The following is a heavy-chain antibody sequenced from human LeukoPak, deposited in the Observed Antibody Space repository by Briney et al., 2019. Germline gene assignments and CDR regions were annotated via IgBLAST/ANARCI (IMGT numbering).Heavy chain of an antibody. V-gene: IGHV3-72*01. J-gene: IGHJ3*02. CDR3: ASSWYDAFDI. D-gene: IGHD6-13*01. CDR1: GFTFSDYI. Sequence: GGSLRLSCEASGFTFSDYIMDWVRQAPGKGLEWVGRIRRRSRSYTTEYAASVKGRFVISRDDSKNSLYLQMNSLRAEDTAVYYCASSWYDAFDIWGQGTMVTVSS. CDR2: IRRRSRSYTT.